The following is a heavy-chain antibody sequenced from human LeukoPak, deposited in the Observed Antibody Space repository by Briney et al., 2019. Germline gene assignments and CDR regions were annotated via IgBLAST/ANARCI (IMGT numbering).Heavy chain of an antibody. V-gene: IGHV4-34*01. CDR1: GGSFSGYY. Sequence: SETLSLTCAVYGGSFSGYYWSWIRQPPGKGLEWIGEINHSGSTNYNPSLESRVTISVDTSKNQFSLKLSSVTAADTAVYYCARGRRNGYSYGLCWFDPWGQGTLVTVSS. CDR3: ARGRRNGYSYGLCWFDP. CDR2: INHSGST. J-gene: IGHJ5*02. D-gene: IGHD5-18*01.